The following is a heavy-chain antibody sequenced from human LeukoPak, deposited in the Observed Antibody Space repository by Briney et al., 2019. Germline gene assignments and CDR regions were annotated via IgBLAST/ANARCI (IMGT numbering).Heavy chain of an antibody. J-gene: IGHJ5*02. Sequence: GGSLRLSCAASGFTVSSNYMSWVRQAPGKGLEWVAVIWYDGSNKYYADSVKGRFTISRDNSKNTLYLQMNSLRAEDTAVYYCARDLGADTNWFDPWGQGTLVTVSS. CDR3: ARDLGADTNWFDP. V-gene: IGHV3-33*08. CDR2: IWYDGSNK. CDR1: GFTVSSNY.